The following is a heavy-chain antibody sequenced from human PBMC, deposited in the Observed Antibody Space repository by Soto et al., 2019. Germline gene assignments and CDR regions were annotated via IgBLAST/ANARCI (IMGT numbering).Heavy chain of an antibody. D-gene: IGHD3-10*01. CDR1: GYSFSSYV. CDR3: ARGPYGSGGSELDH. J-gene: IGHJ4*02. V-gene: IGHV1-3*01. CDR2: IHAGTGGT. Sequence: QVHLVQSGAEVKKPWASVKVSCKASGYSFSSYVLHWVRQAPGERPEWMGWIHAGTGGTKYSQVFQGRVAMTRDASAPAAYTGLYSLRSEDTAVYFCARGPYGSGGSELDHWGQGTLVTVSS.